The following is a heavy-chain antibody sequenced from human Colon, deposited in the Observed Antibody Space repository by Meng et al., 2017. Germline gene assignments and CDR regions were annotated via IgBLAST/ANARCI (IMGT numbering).Heavy chain of an antibody. V-gene: IGHV4-34*01. Sequence: QVQVQQWGAGLLKPSEPLSLTCAVYGGSFSGYDWSWIRQPPGKGLEWIGEINHSGSTNYNPSLKSRVTISVDTSKNQFSLKLSSVTAADTAVYYCARERLSSGWYGGRWFDPWGQGTLVTVSS. CDR1: GGSFSGYD. J-gene: IGHJ5*02. CDR2: INHSGST. CDR3: ARERLSSGWYGGRWFDP. D-gene: IGHD6-19*01.